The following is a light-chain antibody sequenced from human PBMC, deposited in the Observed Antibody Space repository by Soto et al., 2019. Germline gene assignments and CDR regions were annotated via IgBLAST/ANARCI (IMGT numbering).Light chain of an antibody. CDR3: QQYNNWPRT. CDR1: QSVSSN. CDR2: GAS. J-gene: IGKJ1*01. V-gene: IGKV3-15*01. Sequence: EIVMTQSPAALSVSPGERATLSCRPSQSVSSNLAWYQQKPGQAPRLLIYGASTRATGIPARFSGSGSGTEFTLTISSLQSEDFAVYYCQQYNNWPRTFGQGTKVDI.